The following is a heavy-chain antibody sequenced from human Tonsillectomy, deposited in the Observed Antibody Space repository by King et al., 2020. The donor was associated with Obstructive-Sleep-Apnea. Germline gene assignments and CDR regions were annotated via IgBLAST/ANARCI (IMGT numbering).Heavy chain of an antibody. D-gene: IGHD6-13*01. CDR2: IYYSGST. CDR3: AREFYSSSWYGDYYYGMDV. CDR1: GGSISSYY. Sequence: VQLQESGPGLVKPSETLSLTCTVSGGSISSYYWSWIRQPPGKGLEWIGYIYYSGSTNYNPSLKSRVTISVDTSKNQFSLKLSSVTAADTAVYYCAREFYSSSWYGDYYYGMDVWGQGTTVTVSS. V-gene: IGHV4-59*01. J-gene: IGHJ6*02.